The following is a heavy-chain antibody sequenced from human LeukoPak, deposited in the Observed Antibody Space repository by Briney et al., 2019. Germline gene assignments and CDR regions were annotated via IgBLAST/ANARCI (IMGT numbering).Heavy chain of an antibody. V-gene: IGHV1-2*02. CDR3: ARGPRNSDWYSIDY. D-gene: IGHD6-19*01. Sequence: ASVKVSCKASGYTFIDYYMHWVRQAPGQGLEWMGWINPNSGGTNYAQKFQGRVTMTRDTSISTAYMELSRLRSDDTAVYYCARGPRNSDWYSIDYWGQGTLATVSS. J-gene: IGHJ4*02. CDR2: INPNSGGT. CDR1: GYTFIDYY.